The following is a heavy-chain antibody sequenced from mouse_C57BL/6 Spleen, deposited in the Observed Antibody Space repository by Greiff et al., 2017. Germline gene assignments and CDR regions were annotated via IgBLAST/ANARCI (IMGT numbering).Heavy chain of an antibody. CDR3: ARVGYFDY. J-gene: IGHJ2*01. CDR1: GYTFTSYW. Sequence: QVQLQQPGAELVMPGASVKLSCKASGYTFTSYWMNWVKQRPGQGLEWIGEIDPSDSYTNYNQKFKGKSTLTVDKSSSTAYMQLSSLTSEDSAVYYCARVGYFDYWGQGTTLTVSS. CDR2: IDPSDSYT. V-gene: IGHV1-69*01.